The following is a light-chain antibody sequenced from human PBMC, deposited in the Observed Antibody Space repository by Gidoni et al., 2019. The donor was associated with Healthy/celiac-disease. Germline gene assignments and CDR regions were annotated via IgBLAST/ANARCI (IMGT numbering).Light chain of an antibody. Sequence: DIQMTQSPSSLSASVGDRGTITCRESHSISSYLNWYQQKPGKSPKLLIYAASSLQSGVPSRFSVSGSGTDFTFTISSLRPEDFSTYYCQQSYSTPYTFGQGTKLEIK. CDR1: HSISSY. CDR3: QQSYSTPYT. J-gene: IGKJ2*01. V-gene: IGKV1-39*01. CDR2: AAS.